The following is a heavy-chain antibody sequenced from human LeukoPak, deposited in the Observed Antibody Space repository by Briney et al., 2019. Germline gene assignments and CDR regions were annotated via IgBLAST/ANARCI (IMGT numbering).Heavy chain of an antibody. V-gene: IGHV4-59*01. J-gene: IGHJ3*02. CDR3: ARGLGDYRTAFDI. CDR1: GGSISSYY. Sequence: PSETLSLTCTVSGGSISSYYWSWIRQPPGKGLEWIGYIYYSGSTNYNPSLKSRVTISVDTSKNQFSLKLSSVTAADTAVYYCARGLGDYRTAFDIWGQGTMVTVSS. CDR2: IYYSGST. D-gene: IGHD4-11*01.